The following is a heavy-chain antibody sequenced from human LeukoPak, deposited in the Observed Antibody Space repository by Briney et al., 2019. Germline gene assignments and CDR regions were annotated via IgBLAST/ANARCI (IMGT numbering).Heavy chain of an antibody. V-gene: IGHV3-9*01. D-gene: IGHD6-19*01. J-gene: IGHJ2*01. CDR1: GFTFDEHA. CDR3: ARDSALRRWLPNWYFDL. Sequence: GRSLRLSCVASGFTFDEHAMYWVRQAPGKGLEWVSGISWNSGSIGYADSVKGRFTISRDNAKNSLFLQMNSPRAEDTALYYCARDSALRRWLPNWYFDLWGRGTLVTVSS. CDR2: ISWNSGSI.